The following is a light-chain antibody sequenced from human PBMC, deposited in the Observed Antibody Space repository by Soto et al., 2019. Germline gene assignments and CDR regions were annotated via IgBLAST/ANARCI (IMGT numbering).Light chain of an antibody. CDR3: MQAKQTPFT. Sequence: DIVMTQSPLSLPVTPGEPASISCRSSQSLLQTNGNTYLDWYLQKPGQSPELLISLATNRASGVPDRFSGSGSGTDFTLKISRVEAEDVGVYYCMQAKQTPFTFGGGIKVEIK. CDR2: LAT. V-gene: IGKV2-28*01. J-gene: IGKJ4*01. CDR1: QSLLQTNGNTY.